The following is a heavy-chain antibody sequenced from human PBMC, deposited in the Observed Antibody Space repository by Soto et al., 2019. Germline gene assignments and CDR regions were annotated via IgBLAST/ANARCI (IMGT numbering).Heavy chain of an antibody. CDR3: TTVHRYDFWSGYYKVFDY. J-gene: IGHJ4*02. CDR1: GFTFSNAW. D-gene: IGHD3-3*01. Sequence: GGSLRLSCAASGFTFSNAWMSWVRQAPGKGLEWVGRIKSKTDGGTTDYAAPVKGRFTISRDDSKNTLYLQMNSLKTEDTAVYYCTTVHRYDFWSGYYKVFDYWGQGTLVTVSS. V-gene: IGHV3-15*01. CDR2: IKSKTDGGTT.